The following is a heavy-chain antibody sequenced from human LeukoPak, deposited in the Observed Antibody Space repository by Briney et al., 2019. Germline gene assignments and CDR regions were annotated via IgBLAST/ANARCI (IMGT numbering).Heavy chain of an antibody. Sequence: GGSPRLSCAASGFTFDDYAMHWVRQAPGKGLEWVSLISGNGGSTFYAASVKGRFTISRDNSKNSLYLQMNSLRTEDNALYYCAKDPATRDGHGAWFDPWGQGTLVTVSS. D-gene: IGHD5-24*01. V-gene: IGHV3-43*02. CDR3: AKDPATRDGHGAWFDP. CDR2: ISGNGGST. CDR1: GFTFDDYA. J-gene: IGHJ5*02.